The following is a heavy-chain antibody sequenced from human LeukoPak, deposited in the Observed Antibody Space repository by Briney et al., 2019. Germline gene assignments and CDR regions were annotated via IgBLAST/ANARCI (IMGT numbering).Heavy chain of an antibody. CDR1: GFTFSSYE. V-gene: IGHV3-48*03. J-gene: IGHJ3*02. Sequence: GGSLRLSCAASGFTFSSYEMNWVRQAPGKGLEWVSYISSSGSTIYYAGSVKGRFTISRDNAKNSLYLQMNSLRAEDTAVYYCATGITMIVRDAFDIWGQGTMVTVSS. CDR2: ISSSGSTI. CDR3: ATGITMIVRDAFDI. D-gene: IGHD3-22*01.